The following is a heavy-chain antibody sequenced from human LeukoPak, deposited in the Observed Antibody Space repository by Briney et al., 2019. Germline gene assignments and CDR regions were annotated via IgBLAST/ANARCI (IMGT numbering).Heavy chain of an antibody. CDR2: ISHDGRNE. J-gene: IGHJ4*02. V-gene: IGHV3-30*04. CDR1: GFTFSSYA. CDR3: ASLYNTFDNDS. D-gene: IGHD1-14*01. Sequence: GGSLRLSCAASGFTFSSYAMSWVRQAPGKGLEWVAVISHDGRNENYADSVKGRFTASRDNSKNTLYMQMNSLRAEDTAVYYCASLYNTFDNDSWGQGTLVTVSS.